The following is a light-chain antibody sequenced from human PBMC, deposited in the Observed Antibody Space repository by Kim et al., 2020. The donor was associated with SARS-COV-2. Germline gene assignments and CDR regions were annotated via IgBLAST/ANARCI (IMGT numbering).Light chain of an antibody. V-gene: IGLV4-69*01. Sequence: QLVLTQSPSASASLGASVKLTCTLSSGHSRNAIAWHQQQPERGPRYLMKLHSDGSHTKGDGIPDRFSGSSSGAERYLTISSLQSEDEADYYCQTWDTGIHVLGGGTQRIVL. J-gene: IGLJ3*02. CDR2: LHSDGSH. CDR1: SGHSRNA. CDR3: QTWDTGIHV.